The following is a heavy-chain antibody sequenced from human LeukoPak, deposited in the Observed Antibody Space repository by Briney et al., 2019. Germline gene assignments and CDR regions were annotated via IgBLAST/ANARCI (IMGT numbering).Heavy chain of an antibody. V-gene: IGHV4-59*01. CDR3: ARALRGMLEGYYYYMDV. Sequence: SETLSLTCTVSGGSISSYYWSWIRQPPGKGLEWIGYIYYGGSTNYNPSLKSRVTISVDTSKNQFSLKLSSVTAADTAVYYCARALRGMLEGYYYYMDVWGKGTTVTVSS. D-gene: IGHD2-8*01. CDR2: IYYGGST. CDR1: GGSISSYY. J-gene: IGHJ6*03.